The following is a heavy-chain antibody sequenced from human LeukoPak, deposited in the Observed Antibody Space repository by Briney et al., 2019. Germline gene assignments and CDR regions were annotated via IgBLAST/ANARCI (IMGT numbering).Heavy chain of an antibody. V-gene: IGHV3-7*03. CDR2: INRDGSER. Sequence: PGGSLRLSCAASGFTFSNYWMTWVRQAPGKGLEWVANINRDGSERYYVDSVKGRFTNSRDDAKSSLYLQMNSLRAEDTAVYYCARRNAMDVWGQGTTVIVFS. J-gene: IGHJ6*02. CDR3: ARRNAMDV. CDR1: GFTFSNYW.